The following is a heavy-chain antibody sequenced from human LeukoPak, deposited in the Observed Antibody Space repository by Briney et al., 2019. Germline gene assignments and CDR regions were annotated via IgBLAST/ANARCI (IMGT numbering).Heavy chain of an antibody. CDR3: ARSEVRFLEWSFDY. D-gene: IGHD3-3*01. V-gene: IGHV4-61*02. CDR1: GDSLRSGDYY. CDR2: IYTTEST. J-gene: IGHJ4*02. Sequence: NASQTLSLTCTVSGDSLRSGDYYWSWIRQPAGKGLEWIARIYTTESTNYNPSLKSRVTPSLDTSKNQFSLKLSSVTAADTAVYFCARSEVRFLEWSFDYWGQGILVTVSS.